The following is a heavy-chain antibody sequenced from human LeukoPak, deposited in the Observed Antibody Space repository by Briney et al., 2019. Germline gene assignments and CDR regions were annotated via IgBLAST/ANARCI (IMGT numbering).Heavy chain of an antibody. V-gene: IGHV3-33*01. D-gene: IGHD5-12*01. CDR1: GFTFSSYG. CDR2: IWYDGSNK. CDR3: AGTSPSMVANFDY. Sequence: PGGSLRLSCAASGFTFSSYGMHWVRQAPGKGLEWVAVIWYDGSNKYYADSVKGRFTISRDNSKNTLCLQMNSLRAEDTAVYYCAGTSPSMVANFDYWGQGTLVTVSS. J-gene: IGHJ4*02.